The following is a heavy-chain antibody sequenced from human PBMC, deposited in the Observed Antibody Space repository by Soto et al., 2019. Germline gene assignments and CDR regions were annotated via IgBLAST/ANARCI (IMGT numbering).Heavy chain of an antibody. CDR3: ARDAPYGETHDAVDI. V-gene: IGHV3-66*01. CDR2: IYSGAST. CDR1: GHPVRSNY. D-gene: IGHD4-17*01. Sequence: EAQRLESGGGLVQPGRSLRLSCAASGHPVRSNYMSWVRQAPGKGLEWASVIYSGASTYYADSVKGRFTISRDNSKNTLYLQMKSLRAEDTAVYYCARDAPYGETHDAVDIWGQGTMVTVSS. J-gene: IGHJ3*02.